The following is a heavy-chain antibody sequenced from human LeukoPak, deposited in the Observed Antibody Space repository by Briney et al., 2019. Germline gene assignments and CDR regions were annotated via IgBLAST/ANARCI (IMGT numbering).Heavy chain of an antibody. J-gene: IGHJ4*02. Sequence: ASVKVSCKVSGYTFTGYYLHWVRQAPGQGLEWMGRINPSSGGTNYAQKFQGRVTMIRDTSINTAYMDLSSLRSDDTAVYYCARGPSGSDYWGQGTLVTVSS. CDR3: ARGPSGSDY. CDR2: INPSSGGT. D-gene: IGHD3-10*01. V-gene: IGHV1-2*06. CDR1: GYTFTGYY.